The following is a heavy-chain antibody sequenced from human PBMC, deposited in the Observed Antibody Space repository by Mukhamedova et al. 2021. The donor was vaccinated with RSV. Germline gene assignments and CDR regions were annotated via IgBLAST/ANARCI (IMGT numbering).Heavy chain of an antibody. D-gene: IGHD2-15*01. Sequence: VRQAPGKGLEWVANIKQDGSEKYYVDSVKGRFTISRDNAKNLLYLQMNSLRAEDTAVYYCARIACSGGSCYSYFDYWGQGTLVTV. CDR2: IKQDGSEK. J-gene: IGHJ4*02. V-gene: IGHV3-7*03. CDR3: ARIACSGGSCYSYFDY.